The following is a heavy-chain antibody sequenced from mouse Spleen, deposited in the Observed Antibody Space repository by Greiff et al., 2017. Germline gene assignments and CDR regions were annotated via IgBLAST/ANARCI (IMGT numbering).Heavy chain of an antibody. Sequence: EVKLMESGGGLVKPGGSLKLSCAASGFTFSSYAMSWVRQSPEKRLEWVAEISSGGSYTYYPDTVTGRFTISRDNAKNTLYLEMSSLRSEDTAMYYCARGGYGNPAWFAYWGQGTLVTVSA. CDR1: GFTFSSYA. CDR3: ARGGYGNPAWFAY. J-gene: IGHJ3*01. V-gene: IGHV5-9-4*01. CDR2: ISSGGSYT. D-gene: IGHD2-10*02.